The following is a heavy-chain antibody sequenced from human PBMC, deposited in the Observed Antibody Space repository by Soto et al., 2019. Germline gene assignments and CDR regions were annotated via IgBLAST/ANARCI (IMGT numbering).Heavy chain of an antibody. CDR2: FNPNSGGT. Sequence: QVQLVQSGAEVKTPGASVKVSCKASGYTFTGNYMHWVRQAPGQGLEWMGWFNPNSGGTHYAQKFQGRVSMARDTSINTGYMELTRLRSGDTAVYYCAREGSLVGAMDSWGQGTLVTVSS. CDR1: GYTFTGNY. CDR3: AREGSLVGAMDS. V-gene: IGHV1-2*02. J-gene: IGHJ4*02. D-gene: IGHD1-26*01.